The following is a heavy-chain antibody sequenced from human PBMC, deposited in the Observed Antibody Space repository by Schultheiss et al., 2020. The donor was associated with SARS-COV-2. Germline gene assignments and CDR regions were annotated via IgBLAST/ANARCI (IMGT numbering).Heavy chain of an antibody. Sequence: GESLKISCAASGFTFSDYYMSWIRQAPGKGLEWVSYISSSSSYTNYADSVKGRFTISRDNAKNSLYLQMNSLRAEDTAVYYCARDRRYYYDSSGYYYWYFDLWGRGTLVTVSS. V-gene: IGHV3-11*06. CDR2: ISSSSSYT. CDR1: GFTFSDYY. CDR3: ARDRRYYYDSSGYYYWYFDL. D-gene: IGHD3-22*01. J-gene: IGHJ2*01.